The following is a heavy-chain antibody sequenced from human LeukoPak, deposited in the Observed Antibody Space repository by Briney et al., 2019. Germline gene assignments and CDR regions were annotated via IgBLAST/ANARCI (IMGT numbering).Heavy chain of an antibody. Sequence: SETLSLTCTVSGGSISSYYWSWIRQPLGKGLEWIGYIYTSGSTNYNPSLKSRVTISVDTSKNQFSLKLSSVTAADTAMYYCARTGYSGSYYGWFDPWGQGTLVTVSS. D-gene: IGHD1-26*01. CDR3: ARTGYSGSYYGWFDP. CDR1: GGSISSYY. CDR2: IYTSGST. J-gene: IGHJ5*02. V-gene: IGHV4-4*09.